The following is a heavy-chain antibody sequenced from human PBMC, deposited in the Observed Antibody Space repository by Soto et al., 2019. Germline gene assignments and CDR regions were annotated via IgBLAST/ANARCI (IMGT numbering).Heavy chain of an antibody. CDR1: GFTFSNYA. D-gene: IGHD1-26*01. V-gene: IGHV3-23*01. J-gene: IGHJ4*02. Sequence: EVQLLESGGGLVQPGGSLRLSCAASGFTFSNYAMNWVRQAPGKGLDWVSSIRGGDDNTYYADSVKGRFTISRDNSKNTLYLQMNSLRAEDTAVYYCAKGHSESYYYFDYWGQGTLVTASS. CDR3: AKGHSESYYYFDY. CDR2: IRGGDDNT.